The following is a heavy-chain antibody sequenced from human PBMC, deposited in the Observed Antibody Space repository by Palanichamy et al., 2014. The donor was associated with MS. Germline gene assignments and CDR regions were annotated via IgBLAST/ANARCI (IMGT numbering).Heavy chain of an antibody. V-gene: IGHV3-49*05. CDR3: SRSGGDSYRGAEFDY. CDR2: IKSKAYGGTT. CDR1: GFTFGDYA. D-gene: IGHD2-21*02. Sequence: EVQLVESGGGLVKPGRSLRLSCAGSGFTFGDYAMSWFRQAPGKGPEWVGFIKSKAYGGTTDYDASVEGRFTISRDDSRSIAYLQMNSLKTEDTAVYYCSRSGGDSYRGAEFDYWGQGTLVTVSS. J-gene: IGHJ4*02.